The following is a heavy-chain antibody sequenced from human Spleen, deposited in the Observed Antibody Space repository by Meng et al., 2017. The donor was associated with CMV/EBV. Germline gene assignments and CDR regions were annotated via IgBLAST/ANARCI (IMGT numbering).Heavy chain of an antibody. V-gene: IGHV3-23*03. CDR3: AKDLNDDILTGYYGY. D-gene: IGHD3-9*01. J-gene: IGHJ4*02. CDR2: IFGGDSDT. Sequence: GESLKISCAASGFTFSIYAMSWVRQAPGKGLECVSTIFGGDSDTFYADSVKGRFTISRDNSKNTLYLQMSSLRAEDTAVYYCAKDLNDDILTGYYGYWGQGTRVTVSS. CDR1: GFTFSIYA.